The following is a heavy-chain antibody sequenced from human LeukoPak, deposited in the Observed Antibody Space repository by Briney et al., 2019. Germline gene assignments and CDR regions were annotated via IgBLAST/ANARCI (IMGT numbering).Heavy chain of an antibody. V-gene: IGHV5-51*01. CDR2: IYPGDSDT. J-gene: IGHJ4*02. Sequence: GEALKISCKGSGYIFTTYWIGWVRQMPGKGLEWMGIIYPGDSDTRYSPSFQGQVTISADKSISTAYLQWSSLKASDTAMYYCATQWSSGWSFFDSWGQGPLVTVSS. CDR3: ATQWSSGWSFFDS. CDR1: GYIFTTYW. D-gene: IGHD6-19*01.